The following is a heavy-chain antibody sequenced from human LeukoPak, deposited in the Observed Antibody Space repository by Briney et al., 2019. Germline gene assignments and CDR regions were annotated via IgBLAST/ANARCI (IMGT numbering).Heavy chain of an antibody. CDR2: IYYSGST. CDR1: GGSISSYY. Sequence: SETLSLTCTVSGGSISSYYWSWIRQPPGKGLEWIGYIYYSGSTNYNPSLKSRVTMSVDTSKNQFSLKLSSVTAADTAVYYCASHPGYCTNGVCRGWFDPWGQGTLVTVSS. J-gene: IGHJ5*02. V-gene: IGHV4-59*12. D-gene: IGHD2-8*01. CDR3: ASHPGYCTNGVCRGWFDP.